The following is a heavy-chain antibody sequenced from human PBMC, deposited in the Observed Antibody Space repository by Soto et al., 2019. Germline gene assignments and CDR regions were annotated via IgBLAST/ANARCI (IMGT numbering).Heavy chain of an antibody. CDR3: AREKLSRAAAGFNWFDP. V-gene: IGHV4-31*11. D-gene: IGHD6-13*01. CDR2: IYYSGST. Sequence: PSETLDLTCAACGGSFSVYVWSWFRKHPGKGLEWIWYIYYSGSTYYNPSLKSRVTISVDTSKNQFSLKLSSVTAADTAVYYCAREKLSRAAAGFNWFDPWGQGTLVTVSS. CDR1: GGSFSVYV. J-gene: IGHJ5*02.